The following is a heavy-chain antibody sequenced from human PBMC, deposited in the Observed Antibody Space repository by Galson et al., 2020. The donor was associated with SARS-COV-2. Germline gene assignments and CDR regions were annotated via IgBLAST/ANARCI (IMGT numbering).Heavy chain of an antibody. CDR2: THHTGNT. V-gene: IGHV4-31*03. D-gene: IGHD7-27*01. CDR1: GGSISSDDYY. J-gene: IGHJ5*02. Sequence: SETLSLTCTVSGGSISSDDYYWTWIRQRPGKGLEWIGYTHHTGNTYYNPSLRSRVIISLETSKNQFSLRLSFVTAADTAVYYCARLGLELGKFWCDPWGQGTLVTVSS. CDR3: ARLGLELGKFWCDP.